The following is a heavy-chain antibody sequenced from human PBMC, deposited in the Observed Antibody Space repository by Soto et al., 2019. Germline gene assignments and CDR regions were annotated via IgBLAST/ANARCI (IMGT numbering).Heavy chain of an antibody. D-gene: IGHD6-19*01. CDR2: IKDDGSQT. V-gene: IGHV3-7*01. Sequence: EVKLEESGGGLVQTGGSLRLSCAVSGFTFSGYWMRWVRQFPGRGLEGEANIKDDGSQTYYVGCVRGRFTISRDNGQNSLYLHMNSLRVEDTAVYYCATAVRGSAWSYWGQGTLVTVSS. CDR1: GFTFSGYW. J-gene: IGHJ4*02. CDR3: ATAVRGSAWSY.